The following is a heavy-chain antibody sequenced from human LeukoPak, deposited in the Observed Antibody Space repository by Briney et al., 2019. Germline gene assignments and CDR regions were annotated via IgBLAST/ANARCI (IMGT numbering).Heavy chain of an antibody. J-gene: IGHJ4*02. CDR2: INPNSGGS. V-gene: IGHV1-2*02. CDR1: GYTFTGYY. Sequence: ASVKVSCKASGYTFTGYYMHWVRQAPGQGLEWMGWINPNSGGSNYAQKFQGRVTVTRDTSISTAYMELSRLRSDDTAVYYCARDYGGSYFDYWGQGTLVTVSS. CDR3: ARDYGGSYFDY. D-gene: IGHD1-26*01.